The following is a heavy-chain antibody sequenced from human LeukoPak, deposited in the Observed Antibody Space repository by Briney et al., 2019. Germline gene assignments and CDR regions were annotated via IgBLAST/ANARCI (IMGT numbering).Heavy chain of an antibody. J-gene: IGHJ3*02. V-gene: IGHV1-8*01. CDR2: MNPNSGNT. Sequence: ASVKVSCKASGYTFANYDINWVRQATGQGLEWMGWMNPNSGNTGYAQKFQGRVTITRNTSISTAYMELSSLRSEDTAVYYCARSRSPHDAFDIWGQGTMVTVSS. CDR3: ARSRSPHDAFDI. CDR1: GYTFANYD.